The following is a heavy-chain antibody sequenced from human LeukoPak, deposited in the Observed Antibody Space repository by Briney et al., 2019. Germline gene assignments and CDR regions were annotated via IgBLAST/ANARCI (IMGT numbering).Heavy chain of an antibody. D-gene: IGHD2-8*02. Sequence: PGGSLRLSCAASGFTLSKYAMNWVRQAPGKGLEWVSSISSSSSYIYYADSVKGRFTISRDNAKNSLYLQMNSLRAEDTAVYYCARDSRLGVNFDYWGQGTLVTVSS. J-gene: IGHJ4*02. CDR2: ISSSSSYI. V-gene: IGHV3-21*01. CDR1: GFTLSKYA. CDR3: ARDSRLGVNFDY.